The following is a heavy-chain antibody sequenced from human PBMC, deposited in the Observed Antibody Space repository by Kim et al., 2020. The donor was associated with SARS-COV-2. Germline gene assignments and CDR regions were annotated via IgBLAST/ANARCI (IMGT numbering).Heavy chain of an antibody. Sequence: GGSLRLSCAASGFTFSSYSMNWVRQAPGKGLEWVSYISSSSSTIYYADSVKGRFTISRDNAKNSLYLQMNSLRDEDTAVYYCARDRVGSGWYGAPPYGMDVWGQGTTVTVSS. D-gene: IGHD6-19*01. CDR2: ISSSSSTI. CDR3: ARDRVGSGWYGAPPYGMDV. V-gene: IGHV3-48*02. J-gene: IGHJ6*02. CDR1: GFTFSSYS.